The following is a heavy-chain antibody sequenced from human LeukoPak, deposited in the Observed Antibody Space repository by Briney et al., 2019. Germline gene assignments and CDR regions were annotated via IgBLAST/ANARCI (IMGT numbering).Heavy chain of an antibody. D-gene: IGHD6-13*01. CDR3: ARDLPTNDWGIAVAVPAFDY. V-gene: IGHV3-74*01. Sequence: GSLRLSCAASGSTFSSYWMHWVRQAPGKGLVWVSRINSDGSSTSYADSVKGRFTISRDNAKNTLYLQMNSLRAEDTAVYYCARDLPTNDWGIAVAVPAFDYWGQRTMVTVSS. J-gene: IGHJ4*02. CDR2: INSDGSST. CDR1: GSTFSSYW.